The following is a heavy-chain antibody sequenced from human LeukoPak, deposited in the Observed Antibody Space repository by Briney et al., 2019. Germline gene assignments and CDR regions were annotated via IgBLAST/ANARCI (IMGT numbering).Heavy chain of an antibody. CDR1: GYTFTSYG. D-gene: IGHD3-22*01. CDR2: ISAYNGHT. J-gene: IGHJ4*02. Sequence: GASVKVSCKASGYTFTSYGISWVRQAPGQGLEWMGWISAYNGHTSYAQKFQGRVTMTRDMSTSTVYMELSSLRSEDTAVYYCARVLGYYYDSSGYYGPYGYWGQGTLVTVSS. CDR3: ARVLGYYYDSSGYYGPYGY. V-gene: IGHV1-18*01.